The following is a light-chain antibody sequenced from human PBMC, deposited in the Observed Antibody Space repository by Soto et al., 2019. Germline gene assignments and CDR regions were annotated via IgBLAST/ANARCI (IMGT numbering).Light chain of an antibody. Sequence: EVVLTQSPGTLSLSPGERATLSCRASQSVSSTYLAWYQQKPGQAPRLLIYGASSRATGIPDRFSGSGSGTDFTLTISRLEPDDVAVYYCQEYRYSRTFGQGTKVEIK. CDR2: GAS. J-gene: IGKJ1*01. CDR3: QEYRYSRT. V-gene: IGKV3-20*01. CDR1: QSVSSTY.